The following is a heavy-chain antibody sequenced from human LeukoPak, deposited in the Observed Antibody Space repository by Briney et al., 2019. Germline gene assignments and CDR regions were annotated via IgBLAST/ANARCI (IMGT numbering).Heavy chain of an antibody. Sequence: PGGSLRLSCEASGFTFGNFGMTWVRQPTGKGLQWVSGITGSSTWTYYAASVKGRFTVSRDNSQNTLHLQMNSLRADDTAVYYCARELVSSGTGYFDLWGRGTLVTVSS. V-gene: IGHV3-23*01. J-gene: IGHJ2*01. CDR3: ARELVSSGTGYFDL. D-gene: IGHD3-10*01. CDR1: GFTFGNFG. CDR2: ITGSSTWT.